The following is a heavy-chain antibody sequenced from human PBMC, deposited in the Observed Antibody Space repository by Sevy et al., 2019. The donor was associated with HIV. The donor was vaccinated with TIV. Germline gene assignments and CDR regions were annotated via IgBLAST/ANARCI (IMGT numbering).Heavy chain of an antibody. CDR3: ARDDGNNHFDY. V-gene: IGHV3-7*01. Sequence: GGSLRLSCAASGFTFSKYWMGWVRQAPGKGLEWVANIKQDAGKKYYVDSVKGRFTMSRDNAKNSLYLQMNSLRAEDTAVYYCARDDGNNHFDYWGQGTLVTVSS. CDR2: IKQDAGKK. J-gene: IGHJ4*02. CDR1: GFTFSKYW. D-gene: IGHD1-1*01.